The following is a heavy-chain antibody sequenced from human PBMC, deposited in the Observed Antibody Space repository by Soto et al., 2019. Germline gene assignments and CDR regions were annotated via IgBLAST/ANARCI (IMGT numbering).Heavy chain of an antibody. Sequence: EVQLAESGGGLAQPGGSLRLSCEASGLTLSGYAMDWVRQAPGKGLEYVSGISSTGVGTYYANSVQGRFTISRDNSKNTVYLQMGSLRPEDMAVYYCARRARPDFYYMDVWGKGTTVTVSS. J-gene: IGHJ6*03. CDR1: GLTLSGYA. D-gene: IGHD6-6*01. CDR2: ISSTGVGT. V-gene: IGHV3-64*01. CDR3: ARRARPDFYYMDV.